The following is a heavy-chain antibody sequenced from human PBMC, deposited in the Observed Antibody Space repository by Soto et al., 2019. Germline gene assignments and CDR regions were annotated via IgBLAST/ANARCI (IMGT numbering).Heavy chain of an antibody. J-gene: IGHJ6*02. Sequence: QVQLVESGGGVVQPGRSLRLSCAASGFTFSSYGMHWVRQAPGKGLEWVAVIWYDGSNKYYADSVKGRFTISRDNSKNTLYLQMNRLRAEDTAVYYCARDGGRSTSPNYYGMDVWGQGTTVTVSS. V-gene: IGHV3-33*01. D-gene: IGHD2-2*01. CDR3: ARDGGRSTSPNYYGMDV. CDR1: GFTFSSYG. CDR2: IWYDGSNK.